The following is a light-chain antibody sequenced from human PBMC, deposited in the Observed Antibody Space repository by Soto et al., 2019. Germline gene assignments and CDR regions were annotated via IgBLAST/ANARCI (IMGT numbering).Light chain of an antibody. CDR2: GAS. CDR3: QQYGSSPRIS. CDR1: QSISRTS. V-gene: IGKV3-20*01. Sequence: EMVLTQSPGTLSLSPGERATFSCRASQSISRTSLAWFQQKPGQAPRLFIYGASSRATGIPDRFIGSGSGTHFTLTISRLEPEDFALYYCQQYGSSPRISFGQGTRLEIK. J-gene: IGKJ5*01.